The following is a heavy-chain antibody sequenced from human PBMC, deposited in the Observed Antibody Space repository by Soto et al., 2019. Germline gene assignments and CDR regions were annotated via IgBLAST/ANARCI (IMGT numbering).Heavy chain of an antibody. V-gene: IGHV5-10-1*01. D-gene: IGHD1-26*01. CDR2: IDLCDSWT. CDR1: RYSFSNYW. J-gene: IGHJ5*02. CDR3: ASLGGVGAVNWFGP. Sequence: PGEAPKISCTGSRYSFSNYWISWVRQMPGKGLEWLGRIDLCDSWTPYRPPFQGHDTISADHSIITLYLSWSSLKASATATYSCASLGGVGAVNWFGPWGQGTLVNVSS.